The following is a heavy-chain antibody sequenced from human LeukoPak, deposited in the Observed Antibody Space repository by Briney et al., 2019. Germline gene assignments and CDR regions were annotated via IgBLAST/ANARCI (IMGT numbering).Heavy chain of an antibody. CDR3: ARVGGSSGWPGYFEH. V-gene: IGHV3-11*04. D-gene: IGHD6-19*01. CDR1: GFTFSDYY. CDR2: NSSSGSTI. Sequence: GGSLRLSCAASGFTFSDYYMSSIPQAPGKGLEWVSYNSSSGSTIYYADSVKGRFTISRDNAQKSLYLQLNSLRAEDTAVYYCARVGGSSGWPGYFEHWGQGTMVTVSS. J-gene: IGHJ1*01.